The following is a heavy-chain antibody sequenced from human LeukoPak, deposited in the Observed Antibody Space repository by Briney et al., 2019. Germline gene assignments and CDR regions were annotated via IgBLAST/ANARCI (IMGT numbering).Heavy chain of an antibody. V-gene: IGHV4-38-2*02. J-gene: IGHJ4*02. CDR2: IYHSGST. Sequence: SETLSLTCTVSGYSISSGYYWGWIRQPPGKGLEWIGSIYHSGSTYYNPSLKSRVTISVDTSKNQFSLKLSSVTAADTAVYYCARLKLLWSNYFDYWGQGTLVTVS. D-gene: IGHD2-2*01. CDR1: GYSISSGYY. CDR3: ARLKLLWSNYFDY.